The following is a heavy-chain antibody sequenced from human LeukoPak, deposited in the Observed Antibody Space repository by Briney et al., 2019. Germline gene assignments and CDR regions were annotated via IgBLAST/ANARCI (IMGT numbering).Heavy chain of an antibody. V-gene: IGHV3-21*04. CDR3: AKAVRSGHIVGFDY. D-gene: IGHD3-22*01. CDR1: GFTFSTYN. J-gene: IGHJ4*02. CDR2: ISGSSSYI. Sequence: GGSLRLSCAASGFTFSTYNMNWVRQAPGKGLEWVSSISGSSSYIYYADSLKGRFTISRDNAKNSLCLQMNSLRAEDTALYYCAKAVRSGHIVGFDYWGQGTLVTVSS.